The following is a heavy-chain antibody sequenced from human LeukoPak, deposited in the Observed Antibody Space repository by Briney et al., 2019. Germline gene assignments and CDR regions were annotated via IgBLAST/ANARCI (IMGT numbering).Heavy chain of an antibody. CDR3: ARQGHYGDYVSYMDV. CDR2: IYPGDSDT. J-gene: IGHJ6*03. V-gene: IGHV5-51*01. CDR1: GYSFTSYW. D-gene: IGHD4-17*01. Sequence: GESLKISCKGSGYSFTSYWIGWVRQMPGKGLEWMGIIYPGDSDTRYSPSFQGQVTISADKSISTAYLQWSSLKASDTAMYYCARQGHYGDYVSYMDVWGKGTTVTISS.